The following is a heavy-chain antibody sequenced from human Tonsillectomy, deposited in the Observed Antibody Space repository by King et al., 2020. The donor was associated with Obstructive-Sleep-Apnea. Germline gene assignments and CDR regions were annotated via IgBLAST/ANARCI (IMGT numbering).Heavy chain of an antibody. CDR2: ISGSGGSP. J-gene: IGHJ4*02. D-gene: IGHD2-2*01. CDR3: AKVCSSTSISDF. CDR1: GFTFSTYV. Sequence: VQLVESGGGLVQPGGSLRLSCAASGFTFSTYVMSWVRQAPGKGLEWVSRISGSGGSPYYADSVKGRFTISRDNSKNTLYLQMNILRAEDTAVYYCAKVCSSTSISDFWGQGTLVTVSS. V-gene: IGHV3-23*04.